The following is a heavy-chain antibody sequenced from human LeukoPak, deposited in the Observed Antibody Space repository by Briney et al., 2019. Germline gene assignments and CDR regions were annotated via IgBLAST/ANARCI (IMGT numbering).Heavy chain of an antibody. CDR3: ARHGYSGYDYWFDP. CDR2: IYYSGST. CDR1: GGSISSYY. J-gene: IGHJ5*02. D-gene: IGHD5-12*01. V-gene: IGHV4-59*08. Sequence: SETLSLTCTVSGGSISSYYWSWIRQPPGKGLEWIGYIYYSGSTNYNPSLKSRVTISVDTSKNQFSLKLSSVTAADTAAYYCARHGYSGYDYWFDPWGQGTLVTVSS.